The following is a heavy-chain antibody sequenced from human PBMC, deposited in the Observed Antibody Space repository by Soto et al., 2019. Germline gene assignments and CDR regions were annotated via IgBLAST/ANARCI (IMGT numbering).Heavy chain of an antibody. CDR3: ARDRGYDAHDYYYNAMDV. CDR2: ISGSNIYT. Sequence: WGSLRLSCAASGFTFSDYYMSWIRQAPGKGLEWISYISGSNIYTNYADSVKGRFTISRDNANNSLFLQMDSLRAEDTAVYYCARDRGYDAHDYYYNAMDVWGQGTTVTVSS. V-gene: IGHV3-11*06. J-gene: IGHJ6*02. D-gene: IGHD3-10*01. CDR1: GFTFSDYY.